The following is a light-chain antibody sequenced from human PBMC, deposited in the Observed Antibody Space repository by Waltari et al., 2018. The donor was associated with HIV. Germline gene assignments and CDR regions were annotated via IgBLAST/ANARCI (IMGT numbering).Light chain of an antibody. V-gene: IGLV2-23*02. J-gene: IGLJ1*01. CDR3: CSYAGSNTHV. CDR2: EVS. CDR1: SSDVGRYNL. Sequence: QSALTQPASVSGSPRQSITISCTGTSSDVGRYNLVSWYQQHPGKAPKLMIYEVSKRPSGVSNRFSASKSANTASLTISGLQAEDEADYYCCSYAGSNTHVFGTGTKVTVL.